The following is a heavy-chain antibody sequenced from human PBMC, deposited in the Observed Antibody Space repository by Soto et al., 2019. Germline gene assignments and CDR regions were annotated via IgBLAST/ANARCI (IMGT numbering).Heavy chain of an antibody. CDR2: MYYSGSS. J-gene: IGHJ4*02. D-gene: IGHD2-21*02. CDR3: ARQRLLRLKPDFDI. V-gene: IGHV4-39*01. Sequence: SETLSLTGSVSGGSTSDKSYFWGWVRQSPGKGLEWIGSMYYSGSSYYNPSLKSRVAISVDTSKNQFSLKLRSVTAADTAVYFCARQRLLRLKPDFDIWGQGTLVTSPQ. CDR1: GGSTSDKSYF.